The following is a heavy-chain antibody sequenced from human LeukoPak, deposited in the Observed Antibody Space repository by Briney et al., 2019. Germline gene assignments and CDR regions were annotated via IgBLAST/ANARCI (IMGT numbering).Heavy chain of an antibody. CDR3: AVTGPQDY. CDR2: ISSSSSYI. Sequence: GGSLRLSCAASGFTVNSNYMNWVRQAPGKGLEWVSSISSSSSYIYYADSVKGRFTISRDNAKNSLYLQMNSLRAEDTAVYYCAVTGPQDYWGQGTLVTVSS. J-gene: IGHJ4*02. D-gene: IGHD3-9*01. CDR1: GFTVNSNY. V-gene: IGHV3-21*01.